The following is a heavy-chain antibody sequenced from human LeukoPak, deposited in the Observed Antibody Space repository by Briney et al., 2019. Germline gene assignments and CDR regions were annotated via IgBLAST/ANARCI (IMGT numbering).Heavy chain of an antibody. V-gene: IGHV3-20*04. D-gene: IGHD3-16*01. Sequence: RSGGSLRLSCPASGFTFDDYGMSWVRQAPGKGLEWVSGINWNGGSTGYADSVKGRFTISRDNVKNSLYLQMNSLRAEDTALYYCARGYYGGISFGLPADFDYWGQGTLVTVSS. CDR2: INWNGGST. J-gene: IGHJ4*02. CDR3: ARGYYGGISFGLPADFDY. CDR1: GFTFDDYG.